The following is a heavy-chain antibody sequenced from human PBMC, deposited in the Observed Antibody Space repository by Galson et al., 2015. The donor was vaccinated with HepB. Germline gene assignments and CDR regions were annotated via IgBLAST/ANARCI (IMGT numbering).Heavy chain of an antibody. J-gene: IGHJ5*02. CDR3: ARGYGGNYNWFDP. D-gene: IGHD1-26*01. Sequence: SVKVSCKASEYTFTDYYIHWVRQAPGQGLEWMGRVSPKSGGTNYAQNFQGRVTMTGDTPISTAYMELISLRSDDTAVYYCARGYGGNYNWFDPWGQGTLVTVSS. CDR2: VSPKSGGT. V-gene: IGHV1-2*06. CDR1: EYTFTDYY.